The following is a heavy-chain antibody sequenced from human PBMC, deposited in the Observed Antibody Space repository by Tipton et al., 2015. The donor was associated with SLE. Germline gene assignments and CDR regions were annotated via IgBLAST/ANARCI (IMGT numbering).Heavy chain of an antibody. Sequence: TLSLTCTVSGGSISSGDYYWSWIRQPPGKGLEWIGYIYYSGSTNYNPSLKSRVTISVDTSKNQFSLKLSSVTAADTAVYYCARGMGIAVAGEWGQGTLVTVSS. CDR1: GGSISSGDYY. CDR2: IYYSGST. D-gene: IGHD6-19*01. V-gene: IGHV4-61*08. CDR3: ARGMGIAVAGE. J-gene: IGHJ4*02.